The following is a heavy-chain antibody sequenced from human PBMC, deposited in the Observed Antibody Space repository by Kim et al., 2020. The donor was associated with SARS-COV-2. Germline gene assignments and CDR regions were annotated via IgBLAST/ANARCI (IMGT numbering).Heavy chain of an antibody. CDR3: ARDVGYDILPGYYSYYYY. Sequence: GGSLRLSCAVSGFTVSTSYMSWVRQAPGKGLEWVSVIFNDGSTYYADSVTGRFIISRDNSKTTLYLQMNTLRADDTAVYYCARDVGYDILPGYYSYYYY. CDR2: IFNDGST. CDR1: GFTVSTSY. J-gene: IGHJ6*03. V-gene: IGHV3-66*01. D-gene: IGHD3-9*01.